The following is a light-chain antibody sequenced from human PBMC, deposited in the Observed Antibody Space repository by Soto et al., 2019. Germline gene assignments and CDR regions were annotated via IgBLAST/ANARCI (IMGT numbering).Light chain of an antibody. CDR3: QQYNSYPLT. V-gene: IGKV1-5*01. CDR2: DAS. Sequence: DIQMTQSPSTLAASVGDTVTITCRASQSVSTWLAWHQQTPGKAPKLLMYDASTLESGAPARFSGSGSGTEFTLTISSLQPEDFATYHCQQYNSYPLTFGGETKV. J-gene: IGKJ4*01. CDR1: QSVSTW.